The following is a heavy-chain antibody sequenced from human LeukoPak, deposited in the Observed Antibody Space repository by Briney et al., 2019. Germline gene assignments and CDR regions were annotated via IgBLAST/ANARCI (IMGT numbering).Heavy chain of an antibody. CDR1: GFTFSNYA. CDR3: ASRDYYDSSGYCPVDFDY. Sequence: LPGGSLRLSCAASGFTFSNYAMSWVRQAPETGLEWVSGISGSGGTTVLAGSVKGRFAISRDNSKNTLYLQMNSLRAEDTAVYYCASRDYYDSSGYCPVDFDYWGQGTLVTVSS. D-gene: IGHD3-22*01. CDR2: ISGSGGTT. J-gene: IGHJ4*02. V-gene: IGHV3-23*01.